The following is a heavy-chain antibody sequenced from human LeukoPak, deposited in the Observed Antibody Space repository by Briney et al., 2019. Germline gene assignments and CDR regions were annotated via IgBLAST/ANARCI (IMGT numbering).Heavy chain of an antibody. D-gene: IGHD3-16*01. V-gene: IGHV1-24*01. Sequence: VASVKVSCKVSGYTLTELSVHWVRQAPGKGLEWLGGFDIEDEKRWYQRKFRGRVTVTEDTSIDTAYMELSGLTSDDTAVYFCTTEYMTSAWRWGYWGQGTLVVVSS. CDR2: FDIEDEKR. J-gene: IGHJ4*02. CDR3: TTEYMTSAWRWGY. CDR1: GYTLTELS.